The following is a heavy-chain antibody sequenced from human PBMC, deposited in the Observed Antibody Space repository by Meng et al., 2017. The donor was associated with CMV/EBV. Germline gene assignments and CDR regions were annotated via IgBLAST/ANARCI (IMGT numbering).Heavy chain of an antibody. CDR2: ISYDGTDK. J-gene: IGHJ4*02. Sequence: GESLKIPCAASGFTLNNHAMHWVRQAPGKGLEWVAVISYDGTDKYYGYSVKGRFTISRDNSKNTLYLQMNSLRAEDTAVYYCARDHGYCGSTSCYRNLDCWGQGTLVTVSS. CDR1: GFTLNNHA. CDR3: ARDHGYCGSTSCYRNLDC. V-gene: IGHV3-30*04. D-gene: IGHD2-2*02.